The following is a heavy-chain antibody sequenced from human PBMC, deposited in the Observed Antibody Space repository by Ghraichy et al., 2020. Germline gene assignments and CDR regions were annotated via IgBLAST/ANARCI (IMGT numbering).Heavy chain of an antibody. D-gene: IGHD2-2*03. CDR2: ISAYNGNT. CDR3: AREGGGYCSSTSCRPGYYYYGMDV. J-gene: IGHJ6*02. Sequence: ASVKVSCKASGYTFTSYGISWVRQAPGQGLEWMGWISAYNGNTNYAQKLQGRVTMTTDTSTSTAYMELRSLRSDDTAVYYCAREGGGYCSSTSCRPGYYYYGMDVWGQGTTVTVSS. CDR1: GYTFTSYG. V-gene: IGHV1-18*01.